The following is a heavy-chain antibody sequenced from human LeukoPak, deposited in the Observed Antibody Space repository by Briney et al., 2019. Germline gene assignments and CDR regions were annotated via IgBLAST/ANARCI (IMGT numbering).Heavy chain of an antibody. V-gene: IGHV4-4*07. J-gene: IGHJ4*02. D-gene: IGHD2-15*01. CDR3: AREPVPRYCSGGSCQDY. Sequence: KSSETLSLTCTVSGGSISSYYWSWIRQPAGKGLEWIGRIYTSGSTNYNPSLKSRVTMSVDTSKNQFSLKLSSVTAADTAVYYCAREPVPRYCSGGSCQDYWGQGTLVTVSS. CDR1: GGSISSYY. CDR2: IYTSGST.